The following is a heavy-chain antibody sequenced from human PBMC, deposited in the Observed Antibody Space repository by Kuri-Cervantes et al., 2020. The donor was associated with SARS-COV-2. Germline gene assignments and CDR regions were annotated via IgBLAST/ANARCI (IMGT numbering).Heavy chain of an antibody. CDR3: AKDFNYDFWSGWYYFDY. D-gene: IGHD3-3*01. CDR2: ISGSGGST. CDR1: GFTFSNAW. Sequence: GESLKISCAASGFTFSNAWMSWVRQAPGKGLEWVSAISGSGGSTYYADSVKGRFTISRDNSKNTLYLQMNSLRAEDTAVYYCAKDFNYDFWSGWYYFDYWGQGTLVTVSS. J-gene: IGHJ4*02. V-gene: IGHV3-23*01.